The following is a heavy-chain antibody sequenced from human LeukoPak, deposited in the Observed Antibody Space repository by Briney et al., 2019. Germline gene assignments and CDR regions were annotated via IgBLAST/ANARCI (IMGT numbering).Heavy chain of an antibody. CDR1: GFSFDDYA. CDR3: AKDIRREQWLGIDY. V-gene: IGHV3-43D*03. J-gene: IGHJ4*02. D-gene: IGHD6-19*01. Sequence: GGSLRLSCAASGFSFDDYAMHRVRQAPGKGLEWVSLISWDGGSTYYADSVKGRFTISRDNSKNSLYLQMNSLRAEDTALYYCAKDIRREQWLGIDYWGQGTLVTVSS. CDR2: ISWDGGST.